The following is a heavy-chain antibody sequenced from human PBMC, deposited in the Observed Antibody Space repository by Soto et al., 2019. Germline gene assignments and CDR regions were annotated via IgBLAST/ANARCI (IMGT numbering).Heavy chain of an antibody. J-gene: IGHJ6*03. D-gene: IGHD2-2*02. V-gene: IGHV4-31*03. CDR3: ARAGRYCSSISCYINDFYYYYHMDV. CDR2: IYYSGST. CDR1: GGSISSGGHY. Sequence: SETLSLSCTVSGGSISSGGHYWSWIRQHPRKGLEWIGCIYYSGSTYYNPSLKSRVTISVDTSKNQFSLKLSSVTAADTAVYYCARAGRYCSSISCYINDFYYYYHMDVWGKGTTGTVS.